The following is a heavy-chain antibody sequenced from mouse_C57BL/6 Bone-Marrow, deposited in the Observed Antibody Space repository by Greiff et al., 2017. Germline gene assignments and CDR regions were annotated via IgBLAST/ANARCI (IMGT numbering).Heavy chain of an antibody. CDR1: GYTFTSYW. CDR2: IYPGSGST. Sequence: QVQLQQPGAELVKPGASVKMSCKASGYTFTSYWITWVKQRPGQGLEWIGDIYPGSGSTNYNDKVKSKATLTVDTSSITAYMQLSSLTSEDSAVYYCARPYYSNYWYFDVWGTGTTVTVSS. CDR3: ARPYYSNYWYFDV. D-gene: IGHD2-5*01. J-gene: IGHJ1*03. V-gene: IGHV1-55*01.